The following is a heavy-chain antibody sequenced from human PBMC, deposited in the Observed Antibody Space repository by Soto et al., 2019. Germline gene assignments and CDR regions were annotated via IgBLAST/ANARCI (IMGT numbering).Heavy chain of an antibody. CDR2: ISAYNGNT. Sequence: QVQLVQSGAEVKKPGASVKVSCKASGYTFTSYGISWVRQAPGQGLEWMGWISAYNGNTNYAQKLQGRVTITTDTTKSTAYMELRSRTSDDTAVYYCARVGYSGSYRPGVQHWGQGTLVTVSS. D-gene: IGHD1-26*01. CDR3: ARVGYSGSYRPGVQH. CDR1: GYTFTSYG. J-gene: IGHJ1*01. V-gene: IGHV1-18*01.